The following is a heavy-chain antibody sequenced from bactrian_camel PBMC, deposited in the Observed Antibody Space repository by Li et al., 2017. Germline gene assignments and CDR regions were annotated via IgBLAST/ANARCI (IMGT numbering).Heavy chain of an antibody. CDR1: LNTYVRGC. J-gene: IGHJ4*01. CDR2: LGDDGST. D-gene: IGHD5*01. Sequence: HVQLVESGGGSVQAGGSLKLSCLVPLNTYVRGCMAWFPQAPGKDREGVAGLGDDGSTSYAEFAEGRFTISKDNAKNTVYLQMDKLQSEDTALYYCATLASTWGRGRNNYWGQGTQVTVS. V-gene: IGHV3S55*01. CDR3: ATLASTWGRGRNNY.